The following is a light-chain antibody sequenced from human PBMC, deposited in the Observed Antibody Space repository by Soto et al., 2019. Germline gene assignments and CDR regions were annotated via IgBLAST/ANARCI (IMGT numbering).Light chain of an antibody. Sequence: QSALTQPASVSGSPGQSITISCTGTSSDVGGYNYVSWYQQHPGKAPKLMIYEVSNRPSGVSNRFSGSKSGNTASLTISGLQAEDEADYDCSSYTSSSTLVVFGGGTQLTVL. V-gene: IGLV2-14*01. CDR1: SSDVGGYNY. CDR3: SSYTSSSTLVV. J-gene: IGLJ2*01. CDR2: EVS.